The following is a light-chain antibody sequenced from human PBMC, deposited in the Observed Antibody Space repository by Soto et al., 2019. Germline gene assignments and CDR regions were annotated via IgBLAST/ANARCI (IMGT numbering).Light chain of an antibody. CDR3: LQDNNYPLT. CDR1: PGIRND. J-gene: IGKJ4*01. Sequence: AIQMTQSPSSLSASVGDRVTITCRASPGIRNDLDWYQQKPGKAPKLLIYAASTLQRGVPSRFSGSGSGTDFTLTISSLQPEDFATYYCLQDNNYPLTFGGGTKVDIK. CDR2: AAS. V-gene: IGKV1-6*01.